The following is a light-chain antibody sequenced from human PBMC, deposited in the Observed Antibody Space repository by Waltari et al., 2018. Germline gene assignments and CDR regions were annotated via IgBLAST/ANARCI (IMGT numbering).Light chain of an antibody. CDR3: QQGDTSPPT. J-gene: IGKJ1*01. CDR2: HSS. Sequence: IHMTQSPSSVSASVGDRVSMSCRASQDISTSLAWYQQKSGKAPSLLIYHSSTLQSGVPARLSGAGTGTEFTLSINNRHPADFATYFCQQGDTSPPTFGPGTKVELK. V-gene: IGKV1-12*01. CDR1: QDISTS.